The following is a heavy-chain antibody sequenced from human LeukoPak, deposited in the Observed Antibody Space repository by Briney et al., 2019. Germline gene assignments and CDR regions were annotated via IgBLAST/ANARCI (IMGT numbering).Heavy chain of an antibody. CDR3: ARDDSGYDYYFDY. D-gene: IGHD5-12*01. Sequence: ASVKVSCKASGYTFTGYYMHWVRQAPGQGLEWMGRINTNSGGTTYAQKFQGRVTMTRDTSISTAYMELSRLRSDDTAVYYCARDDSGYDYYFDYWGQGTLVTVSS. CDR2: INTNSGGT. CDR1: GYTFTGYY. J-gene: IGHJ4*02. V-gene: IGHV1-2*06.